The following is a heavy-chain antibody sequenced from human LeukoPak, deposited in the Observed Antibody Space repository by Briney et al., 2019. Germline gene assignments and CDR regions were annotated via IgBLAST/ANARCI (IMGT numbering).Heavy chain of an antibody. Sequence: GGSLRLSCAASGFTLDDYAMYWVRQAPGKGLEWVSVISGDGGSTYYADSVKGRFTISRDYSKNSLYLQMNSLRTEDTALYYCAKDIHYDSSILDYWGQGTLVTVSS. CDR1: GFTLDDYA. D-gene: IGHD3-22*01. CDR3: AKDIHYDSSILDY. CDR2: ISGDGGST. V-gene: IGHV3-43*02. J-gene: IGHJ4*02.